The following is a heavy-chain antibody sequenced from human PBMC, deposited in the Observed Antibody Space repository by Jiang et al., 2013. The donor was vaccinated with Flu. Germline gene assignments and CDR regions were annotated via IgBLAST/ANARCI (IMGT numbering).Heavy chain of an antibody. V-gene: IGHV1-18*01. J-gene: IGHJ5*02. Sequence: GAEVKKPGASVKVSCKASGYSFTSYGISWVRQAPGQGLEWMGWISTYNGNTHYAQNFQGRVTMTTDTSTSTVYMELRSLRSDDTAVYYCAKDTPGVTGTTAWFDPWGQGTLVTVSS. CDR2: ISTYNGNT. CDR1: GYSFTSYG. CDR3: AKDTPGVTGTTAWFDP. D-gene: IGHD1-20*01.